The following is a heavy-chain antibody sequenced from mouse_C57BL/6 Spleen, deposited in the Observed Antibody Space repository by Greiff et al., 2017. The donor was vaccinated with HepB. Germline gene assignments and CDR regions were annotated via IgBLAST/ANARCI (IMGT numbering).Heavy chain of an antibody. V-gene: IGHV1-69*01. CDR1: GYTFTSYW. D-gene: IGHD1-1*01. J-gene: IGHJ1*03. CDR3: ARGPLRYFDV. CDR2: IDTSDSYT. Sequence: QVQLQQPGAELVMPGASVKLSCKASGYTFTSYWMHWVKQRPGQGLEWIGEIDTSDSYTNYNQKFKGKSTLTVDKSTSTAYMQLSRLTSEDSADYCCARGPLRYFDVWGTGTTVTVSS.